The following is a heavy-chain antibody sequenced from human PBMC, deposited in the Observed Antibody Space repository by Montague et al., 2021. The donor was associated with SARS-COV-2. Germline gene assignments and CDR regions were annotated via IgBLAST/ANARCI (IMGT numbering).Heavy chain of an antibody. CDR3: AHLIRYYDIFTGIPFDY. CDR2: IYSNDEK. J-gene: IGHJ4*02. D-gene: IGHD3-9*01. Sequence: VKPTQTLTLTCTFSGFSLSTPNVGVGWIRQPPGKALEWVAVIYSNDEKRCSPSLRNRLTITKDTAKNQVVLSLTYVDPVDTATYYCAHLIRYYDIFTGIPFDYWGQGSQVTVS. V-gene: IGHV2-5*01. CDR1: GFSLSTPNVG.